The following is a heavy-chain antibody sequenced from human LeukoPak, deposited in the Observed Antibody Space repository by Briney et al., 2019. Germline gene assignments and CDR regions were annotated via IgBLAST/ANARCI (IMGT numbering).Heavy chain of an antibody. D-gene: IGHD2-2*01. V-gene: IGHV6-1*01. CDR2: TYYRSKWYN. CDR3: VRGGRLMPFDY. J-gene: IGHJ4*02. CDR1: GGSVSSNTAV. Sequence: SQTLSLTCAISGGSVSSNTAVWNWIRQSPSRGLEWLGRTYYRSKWYNDYAISVKSRITINPDTSKNQFSLQLNSVTPEDTAVYYCVRGGRLMPFDYWGQGTLVTVSS.